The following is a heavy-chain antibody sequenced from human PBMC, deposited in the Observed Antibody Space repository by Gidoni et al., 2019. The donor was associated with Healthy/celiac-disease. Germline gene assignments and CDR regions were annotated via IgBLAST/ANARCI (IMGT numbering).Heavy chain of an antibody. CDR2: ISSSSSYT. J-gene: IGHJ4*02. CDR1: GFTFSDYY. V-gene: IGHV3-11*05. Sequence: QVQLVESGGGLVKPGGSLRLSCAASGFTFSDYYMSWIRQAPGKGLAWVSYISSSSSYTNYADSVKGRFTISRDNAKNSLYLQMNSLRAEDTAVYYCARASPGERTYYFDYWGQGTLVTVSS. D-gene: IGHD3-16*01. CDR3: ARASPGERTYYFDY.